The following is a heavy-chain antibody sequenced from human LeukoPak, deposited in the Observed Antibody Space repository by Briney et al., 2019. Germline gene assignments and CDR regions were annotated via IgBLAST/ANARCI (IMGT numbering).Heavy chain of an antibody. D-gene: IGHD3-9*01. CDR3: ARGLEYDTLTGTEGYYFDY. V-gene: IGHV4-34*01. CDR2: INHSGST. CDR1: GGSFSGYY. J-gene: IGHJ4*02. Sequence: PSETLSLTCAVYGGSFSGYYWSWIRQPPGKGLEWIGEINHSGSTNYNPSLKSRVTISVDTSKNQFSLKLSSVTAADTAVYYCARGLEYDTLTGTEGYYFDYWGQGTLVAVSS.